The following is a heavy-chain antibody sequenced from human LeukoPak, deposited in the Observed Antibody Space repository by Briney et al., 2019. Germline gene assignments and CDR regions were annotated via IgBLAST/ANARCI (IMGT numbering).Heavy chain of an antibody. J-gene: IGHJ6*02. Sequence: GGSLRLSCAASGFTFSSYWMSWVRQAPGKGLEWVANIKQDGSEKYYVDSVKGRFTISRDNAKNSLYLQMNSLRAEDTAVYYCAREAAVAGTVYYYYGMDVWGQGTTVTVSS. CDR1: GFTFSSYW. CDR2: IKQDGSEK. V-gene: IGHV3-7*01. D-gene: IGHD6-19*01. CDR3: AREAAVAGTVYYYYGMDV.